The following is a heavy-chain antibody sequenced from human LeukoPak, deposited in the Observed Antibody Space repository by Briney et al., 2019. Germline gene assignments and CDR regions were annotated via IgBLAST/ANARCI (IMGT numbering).Heavy chain of an antibody. D-gene: IGHD4-23*01. Sequence: AGGSLRLSCAASGFTFSSYSTNWVRQAPGKGLEWVSSISSSSSYMYYADSVKGRFTISRDNAKNSLYLQMNSLRAEDTAVYYCARGRNGGNSPALDYWGQGTLVTVSS. CDR2: ISSSSSYM. J-gene: IGHJ4*02. CDR3: ARGRNGGNSPALDY. V-gene: IGHV3-21*01. CDR1: GFTFSSYS.